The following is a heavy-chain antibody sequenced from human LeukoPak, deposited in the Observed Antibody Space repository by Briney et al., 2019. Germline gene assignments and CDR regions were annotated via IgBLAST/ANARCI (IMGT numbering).Heavy chain of an antibody. J-gene: IGHJ4*02. CDR2: IYYSGST. Sequence: SETLSLTCTVSGGSISSGGYYWSWIRQPPGKGLEWIGYIYYSGSTYYNLSLKSRVTISVDTSKNQFSLKLSSVTAADTAVYYCARAPDDFWSGYFDYWGQGTLVTVSS. CDR3: ARAPDDFWSGYFDY. V-gene: IGHV4-31*03. CDR1: GGSISSGGYY. D-gene: IGHD3-3*01.